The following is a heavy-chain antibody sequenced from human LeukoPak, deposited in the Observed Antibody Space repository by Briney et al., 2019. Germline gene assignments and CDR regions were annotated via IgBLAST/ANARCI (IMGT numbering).Heavy chain of an antibody. V-gene: IGHV1-69*05. CDR2: IIPIFGTA. J-gene: IGHJ6*03. D-gene: IGHD2-15*01. Sequence: ASVKVSCKASGGTFSSYAISWVRQAPGQGLEWMGGIIPIFGTANYAQKFQGRVTITTDESTSTACMELSSLRSEDTAVYYCASGGSAGYYYYYMDVWGKGTTVTVSS. CDR1: GGTFSSYA. CDR3: ASGGSAGYYYYYMDV.